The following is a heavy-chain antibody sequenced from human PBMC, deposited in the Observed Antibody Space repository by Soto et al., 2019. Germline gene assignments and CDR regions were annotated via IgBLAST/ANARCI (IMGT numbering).Heavy chain of an antibody. Sequence: QVQLVQSGAEVKKPGSSVKVSCKASGGTFSSYAISWVRQAPGQGLEWMGGIIPIFGTANYAQKFQGRVTITADESTSTAYRELSSLRSEDTAVYCGARESRYCSGGSCYFLPGIDYWGQGTLVTVSS. D-gene: IGHD2-15*01. CDR2: IIPIFGTA. J-gene: IGHJ4*02. V-gene: IGHV1-69*12. CDR1: GGTFSSYA. CDR3: ARESRYCSGGSCYFLPGIDY.